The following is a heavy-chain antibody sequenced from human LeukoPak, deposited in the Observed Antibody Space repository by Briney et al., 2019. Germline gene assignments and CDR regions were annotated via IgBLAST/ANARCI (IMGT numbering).Heavy chain of an antibody. V-gene: IGHV4-39*01. Sequence: PSETLSLTCTVSGGSISSSSYYWGWIRQPPGKGLEWIGSIYYSGSIYYNPSLKSRVTISVDTSKNQFSLKLSSVTAADTAVYYCARQTGISDYWGQGTLVTVST. D-gene: IGHD3-10*01. CDR1: GGSISSSSYY. CDR3: ARQTGISDY. CDR2: IYYSGSI. J-gene: IGHJ4*02.